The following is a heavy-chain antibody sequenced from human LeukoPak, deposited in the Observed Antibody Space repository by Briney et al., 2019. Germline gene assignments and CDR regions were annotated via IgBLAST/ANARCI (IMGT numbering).Heavy chain of an antibody. J-gene: IGHJ6*03. V-gene: IGHV4-59*01. D-gene: IGHD1-1*01. CDR1: DDSITMYY. CDR2: VDHTGST. Sequence: SETLSLTCSVSDDSITMYYWTWIRQPPGKGLEWMGYVDHTGSTNFNPSLNGRVSISRDTTNNLFSLRLRSVTAADTAVYFCARGRVSSSTWYSTYYYYFYMDVWGKGTTVTVSS. CDR3: ARGRVSSSTWYSTYYYYFYMDV.